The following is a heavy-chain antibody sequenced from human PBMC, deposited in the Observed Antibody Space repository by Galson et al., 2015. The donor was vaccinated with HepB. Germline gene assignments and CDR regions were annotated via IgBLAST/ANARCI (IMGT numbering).Heavy chain of an antibody. Sequence: SLRLSCAASGFSFSDAWMGWVRQAPGKGLEWVGRIKSRTFGGRVDYGTPVKGRFIISRDDSKDELSLLMHSLKTEDTAVYYCTTTVRPEDFVDYWGQGSLVTVSS. CDR1: GFSFSDAW. J-gene: IGHJ4*02. CDR2: IKSRTFGGRV. CDR3: TTTVRPEDFVDY. V-gene: IGHV3-15*01. D-gene: IGHD1-14*01.